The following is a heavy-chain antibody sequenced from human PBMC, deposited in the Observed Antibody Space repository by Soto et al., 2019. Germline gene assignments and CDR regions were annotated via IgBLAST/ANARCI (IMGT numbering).Heavy chain of an antibody. CDR1: GFTFSSYS. D-gene: IGHD2-2*01. V-gene: IGHV3-30*18. J-gene: IGHJ6*02. Sequence: LRLSCAASGFTFSSYSMNWVRQAPGKGLEWVAAISYDEIDKKYASSVKGRFTVSRDNVKNTLSLQMNSLRPEDTAVYYCAKDSGYQLPDNYFYYGPDVWGQGTTVTVSS. CDR2: ISYDEIDK. CDR3: AKDSGYQLPDNYFYYGPDV.